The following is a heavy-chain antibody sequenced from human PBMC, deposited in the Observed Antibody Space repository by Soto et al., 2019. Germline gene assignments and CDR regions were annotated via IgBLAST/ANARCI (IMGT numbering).Heavy chain of an antibody. CDR3: ARGPIVVVPAAIDFDY. Sequence: EVQLVESGGGLVKPGGSLRLSCAASGFTFSSYSMNWVRQAPGKGLEWVSSISSSSSYIYYADSVKGRFTISRDNAKNPLYLQMNSLRAEDTAVYYCARGPIVVVPAAIDFDYWGQGTLVTVSS. D-gene: IGHD2-2*01. V-gene: IGHV3-21*01. J-gene: IGHJ4*02. CDR1: GFTFSSYS. CDR2: ISSSSSYI.